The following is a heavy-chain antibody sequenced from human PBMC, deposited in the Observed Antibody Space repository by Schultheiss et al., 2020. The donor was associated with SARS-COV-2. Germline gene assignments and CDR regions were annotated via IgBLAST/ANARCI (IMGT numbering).Heavy chain of an antibody. V-gene: IGHV4-4*02. D-gene: IGHD2-15*01. CDR3: ARDYCGRGGSCHNNWFDP. CDR1: GGSISSSNW. CDR2: IYHSGST. Sequence: SETLSLTCAVSGGSISSSNWWSWVRQPPGKGLEWIGEIYHSGSTNYNPSLKSRVTISVDKSKNQFSLQLNSVTPEDTAIYYCARDYCGRGGSCHNNWFDPWGQGTLVTVSS. J-gene: IGHJ5*02.